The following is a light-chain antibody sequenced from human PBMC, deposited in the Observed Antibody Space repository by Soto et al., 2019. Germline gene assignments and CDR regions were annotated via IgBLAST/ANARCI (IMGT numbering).Light chain of an antibody. CDR3: QEYKCFPWT. J-gene: IGKJ1*01. CDR2: DAS. CDR1: QSISGW. Sequence: DIQMTQFNPTLSASVGDRVTISCRASQSISGWLAWFQQKPGKAPELLIYDASDLESGVSSRFSGSGSGTEFTLTISDLQPDDCATYYCQEYKCFPWTFGQVTKVDIK. V-gene: IGKV1-5*01.